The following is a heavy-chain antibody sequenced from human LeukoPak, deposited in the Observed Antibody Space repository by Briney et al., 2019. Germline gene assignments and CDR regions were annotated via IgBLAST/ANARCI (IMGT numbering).Heavy chain of an antibody. Sequence: GGSLRLSCAASGFTFSSYAMHWVRQAPGKGLEWVAVISYDGSNKYYADSVKGRFTISRDNSKNTLYLQMNSLRAEDTAVYYCGEAAAGSAHWGQGILVTVSS. J-gene: IGHJ4*02. D-gene: IGHD6-13*01. CDR1: GFTFSSYA. CDR2: ISYDGSNK. V-gene: IGHV3-30-3*02. CDR3: GEAAAGSAH.